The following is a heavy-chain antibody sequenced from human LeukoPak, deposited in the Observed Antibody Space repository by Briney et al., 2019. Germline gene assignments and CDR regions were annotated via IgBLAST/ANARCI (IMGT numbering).Heavy chain of an antibody. V-gene: IGHV4-38-2*02. D-gene: IGHD3-22*01. CDR1: GYSISSGYY. Sequence: SETLSLTCTVSGYSISSGYYWGWIRQPPGKGLEWIGSIYHSGSTYYNPSLKSRVTISVDTSKNQFSLKLSSVTAADTAVYYCASRYYDTRDAFDIWGQGTMVTVSS. CDR2: IYHSGST. CDR3: ASRYYDTRDAFDI. J-gene: IGHJ3*02.